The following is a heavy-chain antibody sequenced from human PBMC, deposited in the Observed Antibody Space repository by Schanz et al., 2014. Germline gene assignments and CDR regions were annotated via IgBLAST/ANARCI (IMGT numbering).Heavy chain of an antibody. Sequence: VELVESGGGVVQPGGYLTLSCAASGFIFDDYAMHWVRQAPGKGLEWVSLTTWDGGNTYYADSVKGRFTISRDNSKNSLYLQMNSLRTEDTALYYCAKDSRGSSFDMDVWGQGTTVTVSS. D-gene: IGHD1-26*01. CDR1: GFIFDDYA. J-gene: IGHJ6*02. CDR2: TTWDGGNT. V-gene: IGHV3-43D*03. CDR3: AKDSRGSSFDMDV.